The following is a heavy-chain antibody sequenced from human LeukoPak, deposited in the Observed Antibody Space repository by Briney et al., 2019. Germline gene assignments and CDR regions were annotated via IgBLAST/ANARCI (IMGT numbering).Heavy chain of an antibody. V-gene: IGHV3-7*01. CDR2: IKDDGSKK. D-gene: IGHD1-1*01. J-gene: IGHJ4*02. CDR3: ARRNAGTGWSFDL. Sequence: GGSLRLSCEGSRFTFSNYWVGWVRQAPGKGLEWVANIKDDGSKKNYIDSVKGRFTISRDNAKASVFLQMNSLNFEDSGVYFCARRNAGTGWSFDLWGQGTLVTVSS. CDR1: RFTFSNYW.